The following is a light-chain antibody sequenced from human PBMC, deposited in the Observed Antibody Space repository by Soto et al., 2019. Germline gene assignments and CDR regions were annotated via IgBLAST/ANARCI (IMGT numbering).Light chain of an antibody. CDR3: GTWDSSLSADV. CDR2: END. V-gene: IGLV1-51*02. CDR1: SSNIGITS. J-gene: IGLJ1*01. Sequence: QCALTQAPSVSAAPGQKVTIFCSGSSSNIGITSVSWYQQLPEAAPKLLIYENDKRPSGIPDRFSGSKSGTSATLGITGLQTGDEADYYCGTWDSSLSADVFGTGTKVTVL.